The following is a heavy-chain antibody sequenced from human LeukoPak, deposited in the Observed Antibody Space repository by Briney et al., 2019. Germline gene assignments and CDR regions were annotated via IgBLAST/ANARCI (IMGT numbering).Heavy chain of an antibody. Sequence: GASVKVSCKASGYTFTSYGISWVRQAPGQGLEWMGWISAYNGDTNYAQKLQGRVTMTTDTSTSTAYMELRSLRSDDTAVYYCARAGFIVATIGDAFDIWGQGTMVTVSS. J-gene: IGHJ3*02. V-gene: IGHV1-18*01. CDR2: ISAYNGDT. CDR1: GYTFTSYG. CDR3: ARAGFIVATIGDAFDI. D-gene: IGHD5-12*01.